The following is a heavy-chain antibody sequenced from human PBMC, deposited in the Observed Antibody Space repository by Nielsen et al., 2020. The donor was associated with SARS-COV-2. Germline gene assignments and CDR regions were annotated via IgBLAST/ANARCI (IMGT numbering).Heavy chain of an antibody. CDR3: ARGDSSGYYSLGY. J-gene: IGHJ4*02. Sequence: GGSLRLSCAASGFTFSSYWMSWVRQAPGKGLEWVANIKQDGSEKYYVDSVKGRFTISRDNAKNSLYLQMNSLRAEDTAVYYCARGDSSGYYSLGYWGQGTLVTVSS. D-gene: IGHD3-22*01. V-gene: IGHV3-7*01. CDR1: GFTFSSYW. CDR2: IKQDGSEK.